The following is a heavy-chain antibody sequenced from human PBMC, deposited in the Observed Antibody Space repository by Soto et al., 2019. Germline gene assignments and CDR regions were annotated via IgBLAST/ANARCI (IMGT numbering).Heavy chain of an antibody. Sequence: GESLKISCKGSGYSFTSYWISWVRQMPGKGLEWMGRIDPSDSYTNYSPSFQGHVTISADKSISTAYLQWSSLKASDTAMYYCARALRWVDTAMVNGYYYYGMDVWGQGTTVTVSS. V-gene: IGHV5-10-1*01. CDR1: GYSFTSYW. J-gene: IGHJ6*02. CDR3: ARALRWVDTAMVNGYYYYGMDV. CDR2: IDPSDSYT. D-gene: IGHD5-18*01.